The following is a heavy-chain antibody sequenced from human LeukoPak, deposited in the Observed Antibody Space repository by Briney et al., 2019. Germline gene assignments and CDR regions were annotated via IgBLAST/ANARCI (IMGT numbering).Heavy chain of an antibody. CDR3: ARDLHPYYYDSSGYYY. CDR1: GYTFTSYG. CDR2: ISAYNGNT. D-gene: IGHD3-22*01. J-gene: IGHJ4*02. Sequence: GASVTVSCKASGYTFTSYGISWVRQAPGQGLEWMGWISAYNGNTNYAQKLQGRVTMTIDTSTSTAYMELRSLRSDDTAVYYCARDLHPYYYDSSGYYYWGQGTLVTVSS. V-gene: IGHV1-18*01.